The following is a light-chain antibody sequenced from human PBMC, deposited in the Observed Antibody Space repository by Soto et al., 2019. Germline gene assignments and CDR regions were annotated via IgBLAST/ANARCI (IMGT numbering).Light chain of an antibody. CDR2: GAS. CDR1: QSVSSTY. V-gene: IGKV3-20*01. CDR3: QQYGGSART. J-gene: IGKJ1*01. Sequence: EIVLTQSPGTLSLSPGERATLSCRASQSVSSTYLAWYQQKPGQAPRLLIYGASSRATGIPDRFSGSASGTDFTLTISRLEPADFAVYYCQQYGGSARTFGQGTKVEIK.